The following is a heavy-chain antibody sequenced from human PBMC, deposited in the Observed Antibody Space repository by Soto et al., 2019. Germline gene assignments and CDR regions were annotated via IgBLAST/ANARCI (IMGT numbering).Heavy chain of an antibody. CDR2: LYATRST. Sequence: QVQLQESGPGLVRPSETLSLTCSVSGGSISDYYWSWIRQSPGKGLECIGYLYATRSTNYNPSLKSRVTTSVDTSKNQFSLKLNSVTAADTAVYYWARFFTYYMDVWGKGTAVTVSS. CDR1: GGSISDYY. D-gene: IGHD3-3*01. J-gene: IGHJ6*03. V-gene: IGHV4-59*01. CDR3: ARFFTYYMDV.